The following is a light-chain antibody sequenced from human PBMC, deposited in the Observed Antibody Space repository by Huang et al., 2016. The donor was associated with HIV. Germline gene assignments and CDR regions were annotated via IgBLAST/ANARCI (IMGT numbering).Light chain of an antibody. CDR2: DTS. J-gene: IGKJ4*01. Sequence: IVLTQSPATLSWYPGERVTLSCRASQSVGNYIAWYQQHLGQSPKLLIYDTSTRATGTPVRFSGSGSGTDFTLTISSLESEDFAVYYCQQRSSGVTFGGGTKV. V-gene: IGKV3-11*01. CDR3: QQRSSGVT. CDR1: QSVGNY.